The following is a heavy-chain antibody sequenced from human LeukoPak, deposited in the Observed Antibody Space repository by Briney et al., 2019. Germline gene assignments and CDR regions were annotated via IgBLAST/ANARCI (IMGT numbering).Heavy chain of an antibody. CDR3: ARLGSAVIDY. CDR1: GYSFTSYW. Sequence: GESLKTSREGPGYSFTSYWVAWVRQMPGKGLEWMGIIYPGNSDTRYSPPFQGQVTIPADKSITTAYLQWSSLTASDTARYYCARLGSAVIDYWGQGTLVTVCS. D-gene: IGHD2-15*01. V-gene: IGHV5-51*01. CDR2: IYPGNSDT. J-gene: IGHJ4*02.